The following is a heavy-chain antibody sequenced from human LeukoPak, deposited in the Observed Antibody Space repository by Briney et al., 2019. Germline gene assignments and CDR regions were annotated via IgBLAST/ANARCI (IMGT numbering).Heavy chain of an antibody. Sequence: ASVKVSCKASGYTLTSYDINWVRQATGQGLEWMGWMNPNSGNTGYAQKFQGRVTMTRNTSISTAYMELSSLRSEDTAVYYCARGRRVVRGVIIYYFDYWGQGTLVTVSS. V-gene: IGHV1-8*01. CDR3: ARGRRVVRGVIIYYFDY. D-gene: IGHD3-10*01. CDR2: MNPNSGNT. J-gene: IGHJ4*02. CDR1: GYTLTSYD.